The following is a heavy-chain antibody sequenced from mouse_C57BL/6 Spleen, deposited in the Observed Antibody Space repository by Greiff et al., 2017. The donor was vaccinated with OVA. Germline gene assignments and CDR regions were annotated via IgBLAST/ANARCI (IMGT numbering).Heavy chain of an antibody. CDR3: ARGGDGSYFDY. Sequence: QVQLQQSGAELVKPGASVKLSCKASGYTFTSYWMQWVKQRPGQGLEWIGEIDPSDSYTNYNQKFKGKATLTVDTSSSTAYMQLSSLTSEDSAVYYCARGGDGSYFDYWGKGTTLTVSS. D-gene: IGHD2-3*01. CDR2: IDPSDSYT. J-gene: IGHJ2*01. V-gene: IGHV1-50*01. CDR1: GYTFTSYW.